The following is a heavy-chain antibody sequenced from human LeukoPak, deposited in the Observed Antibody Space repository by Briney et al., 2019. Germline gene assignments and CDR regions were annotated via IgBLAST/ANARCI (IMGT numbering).Heavy chain of an antibody. D-gene: IGHD2-2*01. Sequence: GGSLRLSCAASGFTFSSYGMHWVRQAPGKGLEWVAVIWYDGSNKYYADSVKGRFTISRDNSKSTLYLQMNSLRAEDTAVYYCARYCSSTSCYTYGMDVWGQGTTVTVSS. CDR1: GFTFSSYG. CDR2: IWYDGSNK. CDR3: ARYCSSTSCYTYGMDV. V-gene: IGHV3-33*01. J-gene: IGHJ6*02.